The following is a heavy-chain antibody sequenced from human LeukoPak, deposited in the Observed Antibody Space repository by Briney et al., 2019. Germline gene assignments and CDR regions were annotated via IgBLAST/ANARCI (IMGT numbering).Heavy chain of an antibody. J-gene: IGHJ4*02. CDR1: GFTFSSYS. V-gene: IGHV3-21*01. D-gene: IGHD2-2*01. CDR2: ISSSSSYI. CDR3: ARGDRDSYCSSTSCYPVL. Sequence: GGSLRLSCVASGFTFSSYSMNWVRQAPGKGLEWVSSISSSSSYIYYADSVKGRFTISRDNAKNSLYLQMNSLRAEDTVVYYCARGDRDSYCSSTSCYPVLGGQGTLVTVSS.